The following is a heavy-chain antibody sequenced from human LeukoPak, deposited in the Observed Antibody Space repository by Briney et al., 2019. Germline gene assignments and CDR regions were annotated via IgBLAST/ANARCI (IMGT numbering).Heavy chain of an antibody. J-gene: IGHJ4*02. CDR3: AKDAQRGFDYSNSLEY. Sequence: GGSLRLSCAASGFTYSHFGMHWVRQAPGKGLEWVALIWSDGSEKYYGDAVKGRFTISRDNSRNTLYLQMNNLRDDDTAVYFCAKDAQRGFDYSNSLEYWGQGTLVIVSS. CDR2: IWSDGSEK. CDR1: GFTYSHFG. D-gene: IGHD4-11*01. V-gene: IGHV3-30*02.